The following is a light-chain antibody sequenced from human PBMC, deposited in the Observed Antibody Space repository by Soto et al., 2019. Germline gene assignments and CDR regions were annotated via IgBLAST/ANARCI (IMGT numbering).Light chain of an antibody. CDR3: QSYDSSRSGFYV. V-gene: IGLV1-40*01. CDR1: SSNIGAGYD. CDR2: GNS. Sequence: QSVLTQPPSVSGAPGQRVTISCTGSSSNIGAGYDVHWYQQLPGTAPKLLVSGNSNRHSGVPDRFSGSKSGTSASLAITGLQDEDEADYYCQSYDSSRSGFYVFGTGTKLTVL. J-gene: IGLJ1*01.